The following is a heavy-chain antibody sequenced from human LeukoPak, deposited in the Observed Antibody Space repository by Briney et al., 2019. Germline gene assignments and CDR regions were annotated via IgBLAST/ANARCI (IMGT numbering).Heavy chain of an antibody. Sequence: SETLSLTCTVSGGSISSYYWSWIRQPAGKGLEWIGLIYTSGSTNYNPSLKSRVTMSVATSKNQFSLKLSSVTAADTAVYSCARVSIAAAGTWFDPWGQGTLVTVSS. CDR2: IYTSGST. CDR3: ARVSIAAAGTWFDP. D-gene: IGHD6-13*01. CDR1: GGSISSYY. V-gene: IGHV4-4*07. J-gene: IGHJ5*02.